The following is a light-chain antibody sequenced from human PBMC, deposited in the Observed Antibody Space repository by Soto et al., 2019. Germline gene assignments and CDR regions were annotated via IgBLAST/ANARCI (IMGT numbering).Light chain of an antibody. Sequence: EIVLTQSPGTLSLSPGERATLSCRASQSVSSNYLAWYQQKPGQATRLLIYGASRGAAGIPDMFSGSGSGTDFTITISRRENEDFAVYFCQQYGRSHMCTFGQGNKLEIK. CDR1: QSVSSNY. CDR3: QQYGRSHMCT. CDR2: GAS. J-gene: IGKJ2*02. V-gene: IGKV3-20*01.